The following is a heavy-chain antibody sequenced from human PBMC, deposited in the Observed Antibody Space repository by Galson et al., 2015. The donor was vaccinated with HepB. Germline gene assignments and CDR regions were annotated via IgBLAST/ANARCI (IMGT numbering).Heavy chain of an antibody. D-gene: IGHD6-19*01. J-gene: IGHJ4*02. CDR3: ARDPPDSSGWEGRLDY. Sequence: SVKVSCKASGYTFTSYGISWVRQAPGQGLEWMGRIIPILGIANYAQKFQGRVTITADKSTSTAYMELSSLRSEDTAVYYCARDPPDSSGWEGRLDYWGQGTLVTVSS. CDR1: GYTFTSYG. CDR2: IIPILGIA. V-gene: IGHV1-69*04.